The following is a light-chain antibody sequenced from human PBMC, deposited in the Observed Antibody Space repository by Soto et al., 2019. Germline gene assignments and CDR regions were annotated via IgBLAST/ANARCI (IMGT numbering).Light chain of an antibody. J-gene: IGKJ4*01. CDR3: QQYGSSFT. V-gene: IGKV3-20*01. CDR2: DAS. CDR1: QSVSSNY. Sequence: EIVLTQSPGTLSLSPGERATLSCRASQSVSSNYLAWYNQKPGQAPSLLIYDASSRATGIPDRVSSSGSGTDSTIIINILEPEDFAVYYCQQYGSSFTFGGGTKVESK.